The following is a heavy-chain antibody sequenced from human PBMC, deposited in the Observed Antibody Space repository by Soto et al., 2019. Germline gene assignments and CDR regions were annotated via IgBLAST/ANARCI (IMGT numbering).Heavy chain of an antibody. Sequence: LRLSCVASGFTFSNYAMHWVRQAPGKGLGWVAVISSDGSEKYYLDSVRDRFTISRDNSKNTLYLQMNNLRPEDTAMYYCANSWTTLTTGFDFWGQGALVTVSS. CDR3: ANSWTTLTTGFDF. D-gene: IGHD4-17*01. CDR1: GFTFSNYA. V-gene: IGHV3-30*18. J-gene: IGHJ4*02. CDR2: ISSDGSEK.